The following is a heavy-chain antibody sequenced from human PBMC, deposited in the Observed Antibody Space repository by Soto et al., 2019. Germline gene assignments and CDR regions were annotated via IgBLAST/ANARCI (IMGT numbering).Heavy chain of an antibody. CDR3: ARGGTPFDY. CDR2: ISAYNGNT. Sequence: QVQLVQSGAEVKKPGASVKVSCKASGYTFTNFGISWVRQAPGQGLEWMGWISAYNGNTNYAQKFQGRVTMTTDTSTSTADMEVRSMRFDDTAVYYCARGGTPFDYWGQGTLVTVSS. CDR1: GYTFTNFG. J-gene: IGHJ4*02. D-gene: IGHD3-16*01. V-gene: IGHV1-18*01.